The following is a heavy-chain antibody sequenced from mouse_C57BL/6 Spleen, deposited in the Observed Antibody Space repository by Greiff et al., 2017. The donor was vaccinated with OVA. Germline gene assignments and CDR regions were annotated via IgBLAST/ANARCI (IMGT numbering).Heavy chain of an antibody. CDR3: AKTDGYYDYYAMDY. V-gene: IGHV1-42*01. D-gene: IGHD2-3*01. CDR2: INPSTGGT. CDR1: GYSFTGYY. Sequence: VHVKQSGPELVKPGASVKISCKASGYSFTGYYMNWVKQSPEKSLEWIGEINPSTGGTTYNQKFKAKATLTVDKSSSTAYMQLKSLTSEDSAVYYCAKTDGYYDYYAMDYWGQGTSVTVSS. J-gene: IGHJ4*01.